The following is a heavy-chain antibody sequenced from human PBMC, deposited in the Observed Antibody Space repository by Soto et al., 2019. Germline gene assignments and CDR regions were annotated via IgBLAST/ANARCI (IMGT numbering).Heavy chain of an antibody. V-gene: IGHV1-46*01. J-gene: IGHJ4*02. CDR1: GYTFTRYY. D-gene: IGHD3-22*01. CDR3: ARDLTREGDYYDRSTYYRDY. Sequence: QVQLVQSGAEVKEPGASVKVSCRASGYTFTRYYMHWVRQAPGQGLEWMGIINPSGGDTTYAQKFQGRVTMTSDTSTTTVYMELSGLRSEDTAVYYCARDLTREGDYYDRSTYYRDYWGQGNLVTVSS. CDR2: INPSGGDT.